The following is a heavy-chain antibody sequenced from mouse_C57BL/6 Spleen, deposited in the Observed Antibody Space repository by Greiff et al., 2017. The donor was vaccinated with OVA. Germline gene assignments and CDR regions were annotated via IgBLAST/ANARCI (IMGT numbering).Heavy chain of an antibody. J-gene: IGHJ1*03. D-gene: IGHD1-1*01. CDR3: ARGGKDYGSRYLWYFDV. CDR2: IHPNSGST. CDR1: GYTFTSYW. Sequence: QVQLQQPGAELVKPGASVKLSCKASGYTFTSYWMHWVKQRPGQGLEWIGMIHPNSGSTNYNEKFKRKATLTVAKSSSTAYMQLSRLTSEDYAVYYSARGGKDYGSRYLWYFDVWGTGTTVTVSS. V-gene: IGHV1-64*01.